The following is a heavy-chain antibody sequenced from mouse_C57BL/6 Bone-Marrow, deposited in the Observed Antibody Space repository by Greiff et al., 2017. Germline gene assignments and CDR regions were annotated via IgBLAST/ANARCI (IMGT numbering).Heavy chain of an antibody. J-gene: IGHJ4*01. D-gene: IGHD5-1*01. CDR2: INPGSGGT. V-gene: IGHV1-54*01. CDR1: GYAFTNYL. Sequence: VQLQQSGAELVRPGTSVKVSCKASGYAFTNYLIEWVKQRPGQGLEWIGVINPGSGGTNYHAKFQGKATLTADTSSSTAYMQLSRLTSEDAAVYFGARSEYYYAIDYWGQGTTVTVSS. CDR3: ARSEYYYAIDY.